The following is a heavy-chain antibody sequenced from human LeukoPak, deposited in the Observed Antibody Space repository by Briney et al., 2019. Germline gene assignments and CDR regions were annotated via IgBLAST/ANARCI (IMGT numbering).Heavy chain of an antibody. CDR3: ARGHGGSRLDY. J-gene: IGHJ4*02. CDR2: IDHSGST. Sequence: SETLSLTCAVYGGSFSGYYWSWIRQPPGKGLEWIGEIDHSGSTNYNPSLKSRVTISVDTSKNQFSLKLSSVTAADTAVYYCARGHGGSRLDYWGQGTLVTVSS. D-gene: IGHD1-26*01. CDR1: GGSFSGYY. V-gene: IGHV4-34*01.